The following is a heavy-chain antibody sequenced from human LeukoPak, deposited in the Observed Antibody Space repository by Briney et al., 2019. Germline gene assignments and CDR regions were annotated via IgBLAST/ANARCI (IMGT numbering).Heavy chain of an antibody. Sequence: GGSLRLSCAASGFTFSSYAMSWVRQAPGKGLEWVSGINWNGGSTGYADSVKGRFTISRDNAKNSLYLQMNSLRAEDTALYYCARETIVVVTEYAFDIWGQGTMVTVSS. J-gene: IGHJ3*02. CDR3: ARETIVVVTEYAFDI. CDR1: GFTFSSYA. D-gene: IGHD2-21*02. V-gene: IGHV3-20*04. CDR2: INWNGGST.